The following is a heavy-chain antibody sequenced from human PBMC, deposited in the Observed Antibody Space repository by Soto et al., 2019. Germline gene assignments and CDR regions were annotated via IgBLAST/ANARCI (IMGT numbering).Heavy chain of an antibody. CDR1: GFTFDDYA. Sequence: GGSLRLSCAASGFTFDDYAMHWVRQAPGKGLEWVSSISWNSGNIGYADSVKGRFTISRDNAKNSLYLQMNSLRAGDTALYYCAKGRGQLAFDCWGQGTLVTVSS. J-gene: IGHJ4*02. CDR2: ISWNSGNI. CDR3: AKGRGQLAFDC. D-gene: IGHD6-6*01. V-gene: IGHV3-9*01.